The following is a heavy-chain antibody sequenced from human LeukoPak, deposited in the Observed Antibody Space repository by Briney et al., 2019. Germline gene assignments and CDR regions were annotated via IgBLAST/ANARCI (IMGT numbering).Heavy chain of an antibody. CDR1: GGTFSSYA. D-gene: IGHD1-26*01. V-gene: IGHV1-69*05. CDR2: IIPIFGTA. CDR3: ARDRWWEGGYFDY. J-gene: IGHJ4*02. Sequence: ASVKVSCKASGGTFSSYAISWVRQAPGQGLEWMGRIIPIFGTANYAQKFQGRVTITTDESTSTAYMELSSLRSEDTAVYYCARDRWWEGGYFDYWGQGTLVTVSS.